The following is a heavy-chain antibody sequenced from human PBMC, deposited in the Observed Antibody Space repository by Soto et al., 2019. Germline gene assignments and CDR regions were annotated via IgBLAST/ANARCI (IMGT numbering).Heavy chain of an antibody. J-gene: IGHJ5*02. V-gene: IGHV3-33*01. D-gene: IGHD3-9*01. Sequence: PGGSLRLSCAASGFTFSSYGMHWVRQAPGKGLEWVAVIWYDGGNKYYADSVKGRFTISRDNSKNTLYLQMNSLRAEDTAVYYCATEQTGYSLGSWFDPWGQGTLVTVSS. CDR2: IWYDGGNK. CDR1: GFTFSSYG. CDR3: ATEQTGYSLGSWFDP.